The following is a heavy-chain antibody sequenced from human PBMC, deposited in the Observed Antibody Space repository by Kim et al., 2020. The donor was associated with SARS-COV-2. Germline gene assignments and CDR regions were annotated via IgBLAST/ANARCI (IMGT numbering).Heavy chain of an antibody. Sequence: SETLSLTCTVSGGSISSYYWSWIRQPPGKGLEWIGYIYYSGSTNYNPSLKSRVTISVDTSKNQFSLKLSSVTAADTAVYYCARVLPSTSDSSGYYSRYYFDYWGQGTLVTVSS. D-gene: IGHD3-22*01. CDR1: GGSISSYY. CDR2: IYYSGST. V-gene: IGHV4-59*13. J-gene: IGHJ4*02. CDR3: ARVLPSTSDSSGYYSRYYFDY.